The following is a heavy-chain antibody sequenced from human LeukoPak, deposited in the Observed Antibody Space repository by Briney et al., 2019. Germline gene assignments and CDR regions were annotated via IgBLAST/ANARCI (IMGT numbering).Heavy chain of an antibody. CDR3: TRHLGHNWIDGYYFDS. Sequence: GGSLRLSCAASGFTFSGSAMHWVRQASGKGLEWIGRIRSKANTYATAYAASVKGRFTISRDDSKSTAYLQMNSLKTEDTAVYYCTRHLGHNWIDGYYFDSWGQGTLVTVSS. J-gene: IGHJ4*02. D-gene: IGHD3-16*01. CDR2: IRSKANTYAT. V-gene: IGHV3-73*01. CDR1: GFTFSGSA.